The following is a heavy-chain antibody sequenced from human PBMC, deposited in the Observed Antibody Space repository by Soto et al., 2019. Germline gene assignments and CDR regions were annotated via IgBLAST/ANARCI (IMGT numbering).Heavy chain of an antibody. D-gene: IGHD5-18*01. Sequence: SVKVSCKASGGTFSSYAISWVRQAPGQGLEWMGGIIPIFGTANYAQKFQGRVTITADESTSTAYMELSSLRSEDTAVYYCAAGTAMVFYFDYWGQGTLVTVSS. CDR1: GGTFSSYA. CDR2: IIPIFGTA. CDR3: AAGTAMVFYFDY. J-gene: IGHJ4*02. V-gene: IGHV1-69*13.